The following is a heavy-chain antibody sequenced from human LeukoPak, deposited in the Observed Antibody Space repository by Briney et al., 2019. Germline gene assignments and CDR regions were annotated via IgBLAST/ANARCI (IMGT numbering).Heavy chain of an antibody. Sequence: GGSLRLSCAASGFTFSSYAMHWVRQAPGKGLEWVAVISYDESNKYYAGSVKGRFTISRDNSKNTLYLQMNSLRAEDTAVYYCARVYSYGYNDYWGQGTLVTVSS. CDR2: ISYDESNK. CDR1: GFTFSSYA. V-gene: IGHV3-30-3*01. D-gene: IGHD5-18*01. CDR3: ARVYSYGYNDY. J-gene: IGHJ4*02.